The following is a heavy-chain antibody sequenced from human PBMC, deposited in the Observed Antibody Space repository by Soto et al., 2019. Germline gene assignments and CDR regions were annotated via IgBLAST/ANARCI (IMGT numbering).Heavy chain of an antibody. CDR3: ARGPYYDSSGPWSGYFQH. D-gene: IGHD3-22*01. V-gene: IGHV3-48*03. CDR2: ISSSGSTI. CDR1: GFTFSSYE. J-gene: IGHJ1*01. Sequence: GGSLRLSCAASGFTFSSYEMNWVRQAPGKGLEWVSYISSSGSTIYYADSVKGRFTISRDNAKNSLYLQMNSLRAEDTAVYYCARGPYYDSSGPWSGYFQHWGQGTLVTVSS.